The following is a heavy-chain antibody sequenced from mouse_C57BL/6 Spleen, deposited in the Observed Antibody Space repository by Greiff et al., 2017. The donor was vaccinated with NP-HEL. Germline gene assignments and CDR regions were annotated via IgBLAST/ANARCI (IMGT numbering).Heavy chain of an antibody. D-gene: IGHD2-2*01. V-gene: IGHV5-9-1*02. Sequence: EVKVVESGEGLVKPGGSLKLSCAASGFTFSSYAMSWVRQTPEKRLEWVAYISSGGDYIYYADTVKGRFTISRDNARNTLYLQMSSLKSEDTAMYYCTRDSYGYDEGYAMDYWGQGTSVTVSS. CDR1: GFTFSSYA. J-gene: IGHJ4*01. CDR3: TRDSYGYDEGYAMDY. CDR2: ISSGGDYI.